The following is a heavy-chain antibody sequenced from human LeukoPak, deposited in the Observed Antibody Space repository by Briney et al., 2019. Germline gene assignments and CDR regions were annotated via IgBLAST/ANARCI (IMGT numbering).Heavy chain of an antibody. Sequence: PSETLSLTCAVYGGSFSGYYWSWIRQPPGKGLEWIGEINHSGSTNYNPSLKSRVTISVDTSKNQFSPKLSSVTAADTAVYYCARGISGIAVAGTSFVDYWGQGTLVTVSS. V-gene: IGHV4-34*01. D-gene: IGHD6-19*01. J-gene: IGHJ4*02. CDR1: GGSFSGYY. CDR2: INHSGST. CDR3: ARGISGIAVAGTSFVDY.